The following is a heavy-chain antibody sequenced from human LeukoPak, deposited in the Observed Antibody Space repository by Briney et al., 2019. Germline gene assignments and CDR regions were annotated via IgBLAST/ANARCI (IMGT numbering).Heavy chain of an antibody. J-gene: IGHJ4*02. CDR3: AREGDFWSVNHESFDY. CDR1: GFTFSSYW. CDR2: INSDGSST. Sequence: PGGSLRLSCAASGFTFSSYWMHWVRQAPGKGLVWVSRINSDGSSTSYADSVKGRFTISRDNAKNTLYLQTTSPRAEDTAVYYCAREGDFWSVNHESFDYWGQGTLVTVSS. V-gene: IGHV3-74*01. D-gene: IGHD3-3*01.